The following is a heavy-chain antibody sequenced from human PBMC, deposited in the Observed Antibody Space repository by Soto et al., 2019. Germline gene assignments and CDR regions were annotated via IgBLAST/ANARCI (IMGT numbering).Heavy chain of an antibody. V-gene: IGHV4-31*03. CDR3: ARSRGYSAYDGYYYAMDV. Sequence: SETLSLTCTVSGGSISTGVYYWSWIRHHPGNGLEWIGYIYYSGSTYYTPSLKSRVTISVDTSKNQFSLRLTSVTAADTAVYYCARSRGYSAYDGYYYAMDVWGQGTQVAVYS. J-gene: IGHJ6*02. CDR1: GGSISTGVYY. CDR2: IYYSGST. D-gene: IGHD5-12*01.